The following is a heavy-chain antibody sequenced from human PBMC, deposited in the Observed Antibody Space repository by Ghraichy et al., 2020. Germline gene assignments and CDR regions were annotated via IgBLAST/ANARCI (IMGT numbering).Heavy chain of an antibody. CDR1: GYTFTDYY. V-gene: IGHV1-2*02. J-gene: IGHJ4*02. D-gene: IGHD1-26*01. Sequence: ASVKVSCKASGYTFTDYYMHWVRQAPGQGLEWMELMNPNSGGTTYAQKFQGRVTMTRDTSISTAYMELSRLTSDDTALYYCSRDVSGSYDYWGQGTLVTVSS. CDR3: SRDVSGSYDY. CDR2: MNPNSGGT.